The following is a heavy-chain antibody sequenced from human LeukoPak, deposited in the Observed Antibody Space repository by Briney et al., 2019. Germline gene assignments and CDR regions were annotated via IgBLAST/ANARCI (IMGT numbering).Heavy chain of an antibody. J-gene: IGHJ3*02. CDR2: IYSGGSA. D-gene: IGHD3-22*01. Sequence: GGSLRLSCAASGFTVSSNYMSWVRQAPGRGLEWVSIIYSGGSAYYADSVKGRFTIPRDNSKNTLYLQMNSLRAEDTAVYYCARDISSGYYDAFDIWGQGTMVTVSS. CDR3: ARDISSGYYDAFDI. CDR1: GFTVSSNY. V-gene: IGHV3-66*01.